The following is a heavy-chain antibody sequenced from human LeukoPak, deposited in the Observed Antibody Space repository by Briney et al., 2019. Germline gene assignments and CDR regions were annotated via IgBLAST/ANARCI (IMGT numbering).Heavy chain of an antibody. J-gene: IGHJ4*02. V-gene: IGHV1-2*02. CDR1: GYTFTGYY. CDR3: ASRAIREIIPYFDY. D-gene: IGHD3-3*01. Sequence: ASVKVSCEASGYTFTGYYIHWVRQAPGQGLEWMGWINPNSGGTNYAQKFQDRVTMARDTSISTSYMELSGLKYDDTAVYYCASRAIREIIPYFDYWGQGALVTVSS. CDR2: INPNSGGT.